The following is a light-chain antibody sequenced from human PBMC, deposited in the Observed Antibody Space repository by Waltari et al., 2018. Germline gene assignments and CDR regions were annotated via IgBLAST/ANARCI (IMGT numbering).Light chain of an antibody. V-gene: IGLV2-23*02. Sequence: QSALTQPASVSGSPGQSITISCTGTSSDVGGYNYVSLYQQHPGKAPKLMIYDVSKRPSGVSNRFSGSKSGNTASLTISGLQAEDEADYYCCSYAGSSTVVFGGGTKLTVL. CDR2: DVS. J-gene: IGLJ2*01. CDR1: SSDVGGYNY. CDR3: CSYAGSSTVV.